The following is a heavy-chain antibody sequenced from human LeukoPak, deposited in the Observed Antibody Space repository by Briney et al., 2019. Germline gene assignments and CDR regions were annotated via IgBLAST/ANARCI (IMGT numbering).Heavy chain of an antibody. D-gene: IGHD2-2*01. CDR3: ARGVPAANWFDP. J-gene: IGHJ5*02. V-gene: IGHV4-30-2*01. Sequence: PSQTLSLTCAVSGVSIGSGGYSWSWIRQPPGKGLEWIGYIYHSGSTYYNPSLKSRVTISVDRSKNQFSLKLSSVTAADTAVYYCARGVPAANWFDPWGQGTLVTVSS. CDR2: IYHSGST. CDR1: GVSIGSGGYS.